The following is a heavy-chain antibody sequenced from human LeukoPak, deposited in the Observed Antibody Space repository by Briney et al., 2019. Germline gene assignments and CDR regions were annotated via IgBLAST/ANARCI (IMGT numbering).Heavy chain of an antibody. CDR2: ISYDGSNK. D-gene: IGHD3-3*01. J-gene: IGHJ4*02. CDR1: GFTFSSYG. Sequence: QAGGSLRLSCAASGFTFSSYGMHWVRQAPGKGLEWVAVISYDGSNKYYADSVKGRFTISRDNSKNTLYLQMNSLRAEDTAVYYCATTIFGVVIGLNGNLDSDYWGQGTLVTVSS. CDR3: ATTIFGVVIGLNGNLDSDY. V-gene: IGHV3-30*03.